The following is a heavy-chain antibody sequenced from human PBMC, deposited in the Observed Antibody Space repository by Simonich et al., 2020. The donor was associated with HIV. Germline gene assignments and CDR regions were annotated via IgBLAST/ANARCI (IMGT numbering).Heavy chain of an antibody. CDR2: SNPNSGGT. V-gene: IGHV1-2*02. CDR1: GYTFTEYS. J-gene: IGHJ4*02. Sequence: QVQLVQSGAEVNTPGASVKVSCKASGYTFTEYSIHWIRQDPGQGRGWMGWSNPNSGGTNYAQKLQGRVTMTRDTSISTVYMELSRLTSDDTAVYYCARGPRTGDFDYWGQGTLVTVSS. CDR3: ARGPRTGDFDY. D-gene: IGHD7-27*01.